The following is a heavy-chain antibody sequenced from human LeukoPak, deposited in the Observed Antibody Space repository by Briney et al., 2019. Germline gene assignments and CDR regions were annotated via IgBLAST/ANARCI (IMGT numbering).Heavy chain of an antibody. CDR2: ISGSGGST. Sequence: GGSLRLSCAASGFTFSSYAMSWVRQAPGKGLEWVSAISGSGGSTYYADSVKGRFTISRDNSKNTLYLQMNSLRAEDTAVYYCAKVLVPAAMRSKNFDYWGQGTLVTVSS. V-gene: IGHV3-23*01. CDR3: AKVLVPAAMRSKNFDY. J-gene: IGHJ4*02. D-gene: IGHD2-2*01. CDR1: GFTFSSYA.